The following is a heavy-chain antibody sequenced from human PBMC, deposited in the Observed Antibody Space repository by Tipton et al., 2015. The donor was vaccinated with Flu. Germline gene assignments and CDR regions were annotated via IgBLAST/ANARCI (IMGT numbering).Heavy chain of an antibody. V-gene: IGHV3-33*01. CDR3: AREIFDYGDYPWLFDP. CDR1: GFTFSSYG. Sequence: SLRLSCAASGFTFSSYGMHWVRQAPGKGLEWVAVIWYDGSNKYYADSVKGRFTISRDNSKNTLYLQMNSLRAEDTAVYYCAREIFDYGDYPWLFDPWGQGTLVTVSS. J-gene: IGHJ5*02. D-gene: IGHD4-17*01. CDR2: IWYDGSNK.